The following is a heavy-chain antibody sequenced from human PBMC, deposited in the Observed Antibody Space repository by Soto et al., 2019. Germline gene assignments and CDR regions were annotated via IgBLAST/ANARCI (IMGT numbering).Heavy chain of an antibody. Sequence: GGSMGLACASSRVSFYTSSMAGARQNPGKGLEWVSGISWNSGSIGYADSVKGRFTISRDNAKNSLYLQMNSLRAEDTALYYCAKGIAVASYYYGMDVWGQGTTVTVSS. CDR3: AKGIAVASYYYGMDV. J-gene: IGHJ6*02. CDR1: RVSFYTSS. D-gene: IGHD6-19*01. V-gene: IGHV3-9*01. CDR2: ISWNSGSI.